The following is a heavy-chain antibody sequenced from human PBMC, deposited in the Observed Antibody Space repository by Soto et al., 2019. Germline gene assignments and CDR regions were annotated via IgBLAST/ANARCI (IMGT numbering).Heavy chain of an antibody. CDR2: IYSVGTT. V-gene: IGHV3-66*01. CDR1: GFTVGNNY. J-gene: IGHJ5*02. CDR3: MNRPRA. Sequence: EVQLVESGGGLVQPGGSLRLSCVASGFTVGNNYMSWVRQGPGKGLEWVSLIYSVGTTHYADSVRGRFTISRDSSKNTLYLEMKSLRREDTAIYYCMNRPRAWGQGTLVTVSS. D-gene: IGHD6-6*01.